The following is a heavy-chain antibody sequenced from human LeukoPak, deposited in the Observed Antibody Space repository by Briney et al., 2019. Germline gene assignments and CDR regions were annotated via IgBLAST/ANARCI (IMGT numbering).Heavy chain of an antibody. CDR1: DGSISYDY. CDR3: ARGLSGDSYGFEY. Sequence: SETLSLTCIVSDGSISYDYWSWIRQSAGKGLELIGRIYYTGSTNYNPSLRSRVTMSVDTSKNQCSLMLSSVTAADTAVYYCARGLSGDSYGFEYWGQGTLVTVSS. D-gene: IGHD5-18*01. CDR2: IYYTGST. J-gene: IGHJ4*02. V-gene: IGHV4-4*07.